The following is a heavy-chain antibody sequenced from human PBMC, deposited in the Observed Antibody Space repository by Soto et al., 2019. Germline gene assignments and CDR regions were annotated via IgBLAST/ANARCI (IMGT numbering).Heavy chain of an antibody. V-gene: IGHV1-3*04. Sequence: QVQLIQSGAEVKKPGASVRVSCKASGYTFTNYAMHWVRQAPGQSLEWMGWISTGDGDTRYSQNFQDRVTITRETSASTVYMDLSSLRSEDTAVYFCAREVRSAGEDRWGQGTLVSVSS. CDR1: GYTFTNYA. J-gene: IGHJ5*02. CDR3: AREVRSAGEDR. CDR2: ISTGDGDT. D-gene: IGHD6-19*01.